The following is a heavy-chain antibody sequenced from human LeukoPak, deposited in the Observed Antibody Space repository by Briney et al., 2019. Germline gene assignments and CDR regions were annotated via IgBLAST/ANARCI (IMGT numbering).Heavy chain of an antibody. V-gene: IGHV3-53*01. J-gene: IGHJ4*02. D-gene: IGHD5-12*01. CDR2: IYSGGST. Sequence: GGSLRLSCAASGFTVSSNYMSWVRQAPGKGLEWVSVIYSGGSTYYADSVKGRFTISRDNSKNTLYLQMNSLRDGDTAVYYCANHGGYSGYGADYFDYWGQGTLVTVSS. CDR3: ANHGGYSGYGADYFDY. CDR1: GFTVSSNY.